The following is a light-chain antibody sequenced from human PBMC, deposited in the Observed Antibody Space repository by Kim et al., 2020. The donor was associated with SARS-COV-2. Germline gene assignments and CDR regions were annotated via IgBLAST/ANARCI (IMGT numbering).Light chain of an antibody. CDR3: QKYDSAPWT. CDR2: AAS. Sequence: DIQMTQSPSSLSASVGDRVTITCRASHAISHYLAWYQQKPGKVPKLLIYAASTLQSGVPSRFSGSGSGTDFTLTISSLQPEDVATYYCQKYDSAPWTFGQGTKVDIK. J-gene: IGKJ1*01. V-gene: IGKV1-27*01. CDR1: HAISHY.